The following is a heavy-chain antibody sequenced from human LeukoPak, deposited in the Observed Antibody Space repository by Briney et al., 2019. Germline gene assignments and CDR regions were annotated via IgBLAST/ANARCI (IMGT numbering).Heavy chain of an antibody. CDR3: AGGVRGGDYSNSGDYYMDV. CDR2: INHSGST. D-gene: IGHD4-11*01. Sequence: SETLSLTCAVYGGSFSGYYWSWIRQPPGKGLEWIGEINHSGSTNYNPSLKSRITISVDTSKNQFSLKLRSVTAADTAVYYCAGGVRGGDYSNSGDYYMDVWGKGTTVTVSS. J-gene: IGHJ6*03. CDR1: GGSFSGYY. V-gene: IGHV4-34*01.